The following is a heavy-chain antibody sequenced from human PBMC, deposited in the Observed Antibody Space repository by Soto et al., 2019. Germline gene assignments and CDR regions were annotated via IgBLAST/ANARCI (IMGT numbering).Heavy chain of an antibody. V-gene: IGHV3-23*01. CDR2: ISGSGGSA. J-gene: IGHJ4*02. D-gene: IGHD3-3*01. Sequence: EVQLLESGGGLVQPGGYLRLSCAASGFTFGSHAMIWVRQAPGKGLEWVSDISGSGGSAYYADSVKGRFTISRDNSINTLYLQMNSLRAEDTALYYCAKEPYSDFWSAYYDFDYWGQGTLVPVSS. CDR1: GFTFGSHA. CDR3: AKEPYSDFWSAYYDFDY.